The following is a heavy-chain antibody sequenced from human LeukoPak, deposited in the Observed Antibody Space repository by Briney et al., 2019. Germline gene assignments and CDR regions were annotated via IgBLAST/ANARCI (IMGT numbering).Heavy chain of an antibody. CDR2: VGTAGDT. V-gene: IGHV3-13*01. D-gene: IGHD3-22*01. Sequence: GGSLRLSCTASGFTFSTYNMHWVRQPTGKGLEWVSAVGTAGDTYYPGSVKGRFTISRENAKNSLYLQMNGLRVGDTAVYYRARRGDSRGYYDAFDIWGQGTMVTVSS. CDR1: GFTFSTYN. J-gene: IGHJ3*02. CDR3: ARRGDSRGYYDAFDI.